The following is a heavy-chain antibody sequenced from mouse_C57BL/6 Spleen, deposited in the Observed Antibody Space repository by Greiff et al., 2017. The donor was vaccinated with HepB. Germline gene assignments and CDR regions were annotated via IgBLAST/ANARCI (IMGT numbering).Heavy chain of an antibody. CDR3: ASRVLGFLGAY. V-gene: IGHV1-26*01. Sequence: EVQLQQSGPELVKPGASVKISCKASGYTFTDYYMNWVKQSHGKSLEWIGDINPNNGGTSYNQKFKGKATLTVDKSSSTAYMELRSLTSEDSAVYYCASRVLGFLGAYWGQGTLVTVSA. J-gene: IGHJ3*01. D-gene: IGHD2-4*01. CDR2: INPNNGGT. CDR1: GYTFTDYY.